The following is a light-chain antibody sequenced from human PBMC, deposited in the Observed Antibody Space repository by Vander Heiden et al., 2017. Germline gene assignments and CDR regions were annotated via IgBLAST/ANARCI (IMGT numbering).Light chain of an antibody. J-gene: IGKJ1*01. CDR3: QQYKNWPPWT. Sequence: EIVMTQSPATLPVSPGERATLSCRASQSVSSNLAWYQQKPGQPPRRLIYGASTRTTGIPARFSGSGSGTEFTLTISSRQSEDFAVYYCQQYKNWPPWTFGQRTKVEIK. CDR1: QSVSSN. V-gene: IGKV3-15*01. CDR2: GAS.